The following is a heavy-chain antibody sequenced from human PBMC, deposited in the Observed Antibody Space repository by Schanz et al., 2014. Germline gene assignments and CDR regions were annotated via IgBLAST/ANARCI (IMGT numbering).Heavy chain of an antibody. CDR1: GRPFSTYT. D-gene: IGHD2-2*02. V-gene: IGHV1-69*02. CDR3: AGTYCSSTSCYTGYYYMDV. Sequence: QVQLVPSGAEVKKPGSSMKVSCKASGRPFSTYTISWVRQAPGQGLEWMGRIIPILGIANYAQKFQGRVTITAYKSAFTAYMELTSLRSEDTAVYYCAGTYCSSTSCYTGYYYMDVWGKGTTVTVSS. CDR2: IIPILGIA. J-gene: IGHJ6*03.